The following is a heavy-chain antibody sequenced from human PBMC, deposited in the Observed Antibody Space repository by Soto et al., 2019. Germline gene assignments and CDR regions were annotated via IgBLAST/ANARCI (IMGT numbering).Heavy chain of an antibody. V-gene: IGHV3-30*18. CDR2: ISYDGSNK. CDR3: AKKMTTFMGSNNWFDP. CDR1: GFTFSSYG. D-gene: IGHD4-17*01. J-gene: IGHJ5*02. Sequence: PGGSLRLSCAASGFTFSSYGMHWVRQAPGKGLEWVAVISYDGSNKYYADSVKGRFTISRDNSKNTLYLQMNSLRAEDTAVYYCAKKMTTFMGSNNWFDPWGQGTLVTVSS.